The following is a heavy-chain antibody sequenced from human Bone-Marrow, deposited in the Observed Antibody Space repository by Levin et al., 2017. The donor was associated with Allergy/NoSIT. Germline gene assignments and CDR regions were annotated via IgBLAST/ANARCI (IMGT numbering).Heavy chain of an antibody. CDR1: GGSISSGGYY. J-gene: IGHJ5*02. CDR2: IYYSGST. Sequence: SETLSLTCTVSGGSISSGGYYWSWIRQHPGKGLEWIGYIYYSGSTYYNPSLKSRVTISVDTSKNQFSLKLSSVTAADTAVYYCARDERGYCSGGSCYSGFDPWGQGTLVTVSS. D-gene: IGHD2-15*01. CDR3: ARDERGYCSGGSCYSGFDP. V-gene: IGHV4-31*03.